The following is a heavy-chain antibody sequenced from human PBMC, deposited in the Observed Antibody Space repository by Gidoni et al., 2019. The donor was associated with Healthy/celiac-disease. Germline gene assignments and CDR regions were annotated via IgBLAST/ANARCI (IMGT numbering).Heavy chain of an antibody. CDR3: ARHGSEWIQLVWFDP. D-gene: IGHD5-18*01. Sequence: QLQLQESGPGLVKPSETLSLTCTVSGGSIRSSSDYWGWLRQPPGKGLEWLRSIYYSGSTYYNPSLKSRVTISVDTSKNQFSLKLSSVTAADTAVYYCARHGSEWIQLVWFDPWGQGTLVTVSS. J-gene: IGHJ5*02. CDR2: IYYSGST. V-gene: IGHV4-39*01. CDR1: GGSIRSSSDY.